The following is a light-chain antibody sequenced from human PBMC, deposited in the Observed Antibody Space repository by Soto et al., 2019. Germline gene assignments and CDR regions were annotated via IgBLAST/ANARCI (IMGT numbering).Light chain of an antibody. Sequence: QSVLTQPASVSGSPGQSITISCTGTSSDVGGYNYVSWYQQHPGKAPKLMIYEVSNRPSGVSNRFSGSKPGNTASLTVFGLQAEDEADYYCSSYTSSSTWVFGGGTKLTVL. J-gene: IGLJ3*02. CDR2: EVS. V-gene: IGLV2-14*01. CDR1: SSDVGGYNY. CDR3: SSYTSSSTWV.